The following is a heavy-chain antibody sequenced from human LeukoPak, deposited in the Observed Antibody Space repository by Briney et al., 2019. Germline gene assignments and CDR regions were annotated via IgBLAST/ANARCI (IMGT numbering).Heavy chain of an antibody. CDR3: AKATSWRVPSGIDY. D-gene: IGHD6-19*01. J-gene: IGHJ4*02. V-gene: IGHV3-9*01. CDR1: GFTFDDYA. CDR2: ISWNSGSI. Sequence: GRSLRLSCAASGFTFDDYAMHWVRQAPGKGLEWVSGISWNSGSIGYADSVKGRFTISRDNAKNSLYLQMNSLRAEDTALYYCAKATSWRVPSGIDYWGQGTLVTVSS.